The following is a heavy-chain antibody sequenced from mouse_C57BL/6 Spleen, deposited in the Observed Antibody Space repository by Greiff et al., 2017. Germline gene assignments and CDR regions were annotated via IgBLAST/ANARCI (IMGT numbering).Heavy chain of an antibody. D-gene: IGHD2-5*01. CDR2: IYPGSGSN. CDR3: ARYYYSKGVFAY. CDR1: GYTFTSYW. Sequence: QVQLKQPGAELVKPGASVKMSCKASGYTFTSYWITWVKQRPGQGLEWIGDIYPGSGSNNYNEKFKSKATLTVDTSSSTAYMQLSSLTSEDSAVYYCARYYYSKGVFAYWGQGTLVTVSA. V-gene: IGHV1-55*01. J-gene: IGHJ3*01.